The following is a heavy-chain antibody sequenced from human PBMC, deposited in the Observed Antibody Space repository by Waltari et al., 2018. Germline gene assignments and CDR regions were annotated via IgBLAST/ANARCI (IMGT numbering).Heavy chain of an antibody. V-gene: IGHV5-51*01. Sequence: EVQLVQSGAEVKKPGESLKISCQGSGYRFPGYWIAWVRQMPGKGLEYMGLIYTDDSDFKYNPSFQGQVTISVDKSINTAYLQWGSLKASDSAMYFCARHIYSSGWYFYFDHWGQGTLVTVSS. J-gene: IGHJ4*02. CDR1: GYRFPGYW. CDR2: IYTDDSDF. CDR3: ARHIYSSGWYFYFDH. D-gene: IGHD6-19*01.